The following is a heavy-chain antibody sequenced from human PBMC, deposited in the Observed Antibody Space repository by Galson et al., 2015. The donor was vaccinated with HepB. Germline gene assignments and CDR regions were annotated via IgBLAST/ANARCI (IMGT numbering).Heavy chain of an antibody. CDR1: GGSISSGGYS. J-gene: IGHJ4*02. D-gene: IGHD2-8*01. Sequence: TLSLTCAVSGGSISSGGYSWSWIRQPPGKGLEWIGYIYHSGSTYYNPSLKSRVTISVDRSKNQFSLKLSSVTAADTAVYYCARAPCTNGVCQHFDYWGQGTLVTVSS. CDR3: ARAPCTNGVCQHFDY. CDR2: IYHSGST. V-gene: IGHV4-30-2*01.